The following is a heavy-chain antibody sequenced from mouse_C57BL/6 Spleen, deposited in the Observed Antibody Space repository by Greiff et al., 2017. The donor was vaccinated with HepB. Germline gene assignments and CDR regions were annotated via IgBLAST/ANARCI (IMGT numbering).Heavy chain of an antibody. CDR2: IDPENGDT. CDR3: TTFYDSSFAY. CDR1: GFNIKDDY. V-gene: IGHV14-4*01. D-gene: IGHD2-3*01. J-gene: IGHJ3*01. Sequence: VQLKESGAELVRPGASVKLSCTASGFNIKDDYMHWVKQRPEQGLEWIGWIDPENGDTEYASKFQGKATITADTSSNTAYLQLSSLTSEDTAVYYCTTFYDSSFAYWGQGTLVTVSA.